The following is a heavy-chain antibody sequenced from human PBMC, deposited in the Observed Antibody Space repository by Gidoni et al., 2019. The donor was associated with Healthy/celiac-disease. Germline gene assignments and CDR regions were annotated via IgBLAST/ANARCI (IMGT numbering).Heavy chain of an antibody. CDR3: AKPPGRFLEWLPLDY. V-gene: IGHV3-30*02. CDR2: IRYDGSNK. CDR1: GLTFSSYG. D-gene: IGHD3-3*01. Sequence: QVQLVESGGGVVQPGGSLRLSCAASGLTFSSYGMHWGRQAPGKGLGWVAFIRYDGSNKYYADSVKGRFTISRDNSKNTLYLQMNILRADDTAVYYCAKPPGRFLEWLPLDYWGQGTLVTVSS. J-gene: IGHJ4*02.